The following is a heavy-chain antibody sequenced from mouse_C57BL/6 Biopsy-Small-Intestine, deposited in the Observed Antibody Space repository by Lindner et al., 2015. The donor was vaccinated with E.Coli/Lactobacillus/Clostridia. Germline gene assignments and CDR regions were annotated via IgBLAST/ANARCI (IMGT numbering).Heavy chain of an antibody. CDR3: AKSGLHYFYMDV. CDR1: GDTFDNFV. CDR2: IIPLLGVT. J-gene: IGHJ1*03. Sequence: SVKVSCKTSGDTFDNFVISWVRQAPGQGLEWMGRIIPLLGVTNYAQKFQGRVTITADKSTNTAYMELSSLRSEDTALYYCAKSGLHYFYMDVWGRGTTVTVSS. V-gene: IGHV1-74*01.